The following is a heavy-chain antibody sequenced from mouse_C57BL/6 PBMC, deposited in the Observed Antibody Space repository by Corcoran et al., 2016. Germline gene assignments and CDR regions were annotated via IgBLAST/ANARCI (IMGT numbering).Heavy chain of an antibody. V-gene: IGHV1-80*01. CDR1: GYAFSSYW. CDR2: IYPGDGDT. Sequence: QVQLQQSGAELVKPGASVKISCKASGYAFSSYWMNWVKQRPGKGLEWIGQIYPGDGDTNYNGKFKGKATLTADKSSSTAYMQLSSLTSEDSAVYFCARDGSSSYYYAMDYWGQGTSVIVSS. D-gene: IGHD1-1*01. J-gene: IGHJ4*01. CDR3: ARDGSSSYYYAMDY.